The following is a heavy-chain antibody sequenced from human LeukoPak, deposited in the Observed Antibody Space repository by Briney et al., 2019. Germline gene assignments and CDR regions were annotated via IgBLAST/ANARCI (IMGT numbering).Heavy chain of an antibody. Sequence: ASVKVSCKASGGTFGSYAISWVRQAPGQGLEWMGGIIPIFGTANYAQKFRGRVTITADKSTSTAYMELSSLRSEDTAVYYCALAAARVYYYYYYYMDVWGKGTTVTVSS. CDR3: ALAAARVYYYYYYYMDV. V-gene: IGHV1-69*06. J-gene: IGHJ6*03. D-gene: IGHD2-15*01. CDR1: GGTFGSYA. CDR2: IIPIFGTA.